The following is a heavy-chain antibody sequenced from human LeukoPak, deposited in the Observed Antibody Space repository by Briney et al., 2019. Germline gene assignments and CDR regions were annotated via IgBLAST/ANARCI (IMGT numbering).Heavy chain of an antibody. V-gene: IGHV4-34*01. D-gene: IGHD5-12*01. CDR2: INHSGST. CDR3: ARGPSGYDYDY. CDR1: GGSFSGYY. J-gene: IGHJ4*02. Sequence: PSETLSLTCAAYGGSFSGYYWSWIRQPPGKGLEWIGEINHSGSTHYNPSLKSRVTISVDTSKNQFSLKLSSVTAADTAVYYCARGPSGYDYDYWGQGTLVTVSS.